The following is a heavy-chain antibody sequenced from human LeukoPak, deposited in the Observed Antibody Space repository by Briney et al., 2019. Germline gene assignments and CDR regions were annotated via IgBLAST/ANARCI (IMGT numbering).Heavy chain of an antibody. CDR1: GFTFSSYS. CDR2: ISSSSSYI. J-gene: IGHJ4*02. Sequence: PGGSLRLSCAASGFTFSSYSMNWVRQAPGKGLEWVSSISSSSSYIYYADSVKGRFTISRDNAKNSLYLQMNSLRAEDTAVYYCARVGFLEWLLWLDYWGQGTLVTVSS. CDR3: ARVGFLEWLLWLDY. D-gene: IGHD3-3*01. V-gene: IGHV3-21*01.